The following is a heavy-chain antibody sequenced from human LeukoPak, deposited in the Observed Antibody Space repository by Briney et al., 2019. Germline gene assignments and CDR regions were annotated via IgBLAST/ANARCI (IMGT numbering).Heavy chain of an antibody. J-gene: IGHJ4*02. CDR3: AKWKGIAEMPFDY. Sequence: GGSLRLSCADSGVTFTTYAMSWVRHAPGKRLEWVSAISGSGDSTYYTDSVKGRFTISRDNSKNTLYLQMNSRRGEDTAVYYCAKWKGIAEMPFDYWGQGTLVTVFS. D-gene: IGHD6-13*01. CDR2: ISGSGDST. V-gene: IGHV3-23*01. CDR1: GVTFTTYA.